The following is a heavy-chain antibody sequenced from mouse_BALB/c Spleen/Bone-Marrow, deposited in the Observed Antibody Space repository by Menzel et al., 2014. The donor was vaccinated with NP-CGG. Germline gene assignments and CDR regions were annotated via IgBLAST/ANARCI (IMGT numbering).Heavy chain of an antibody. CDR2: ISSGGGST. Sequence: EVKLVESGGGLVKPGGSLKLSCAASGFAFSSYDMSWVRQTPEKRLEWVAHISSGGGSTYYPDTVKGRFPISRDNAKNTLYLQMSSLKSEDTAMYYCARPLYYYGSSPFYAMDYWGEGTSAAVSS. CDR3: ARPLYYYGSSPFYAMDY. J-gene: IGHJ4*01. D-gene: IGHD1-1*01. V-gene: IGHV5-12-1*01. CDR1: GFAFSSYD.